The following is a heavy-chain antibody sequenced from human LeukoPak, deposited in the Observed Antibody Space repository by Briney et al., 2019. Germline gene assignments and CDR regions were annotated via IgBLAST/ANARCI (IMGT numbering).Heavy chain of an antibody. J-gene: IGHJ5*02. CDR2: VDFSRST. Sequence: SETLSLTCTVSGGSISSSSYYWGWIRQPPGKGLEWIGNVDFSRSTYYNPSLKSRVTMTVDTSKNQFSLNLSSVTAADTAVYYCARRDYDSSGYYYNWFDPWGQGTQVTVSS. CDR1: GGSISSSSYY. CDR3: ARRDYDSSGYYYNWFDP. V-gene: IGHV4-39*01. D-gene: IGHD3-22*01.